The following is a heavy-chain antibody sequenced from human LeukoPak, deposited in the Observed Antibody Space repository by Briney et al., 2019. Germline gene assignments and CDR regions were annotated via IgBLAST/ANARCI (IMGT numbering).Heavy chain of an antibody. CDR3: ARLRYFDWYFDY. CDR1: GGSFSGYY. Sequence: SETLSLTCAVYGGSFSGYYWSWIRQPPGKGLEWVGEINHSGSTNYNPSLKSRVTISVDTSKNQFSLKLSSVTAADTAVYYCARLRYFDWYFDYWGQGTLVTVSS. CDR2: INHSGST. D-gene: IGHD3-9*01. V-gene: IGHV4-34*01. J-gene: IGHJ4*02.